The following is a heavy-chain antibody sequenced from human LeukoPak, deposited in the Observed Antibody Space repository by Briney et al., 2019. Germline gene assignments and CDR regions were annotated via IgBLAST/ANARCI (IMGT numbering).Heavy chain of an antibody. V-gene: IGHV4-34*01. D-gene: IGHD1-1*01. J-gene: IGHJ5*02. CDR2: INHSGST. Sequence: SETLSLTCAVYGGSFSGYYWSWIRQPPGKGLEWVGEINHSGSTNYNPSLKSRVTISVDTSKNQFSLKLSSVTAADTAVYYCAGGRGTGTGGNWFDPWGQGTLVTVSS. CDR3: AGGRGTGTGGNWFDP. CDR1: GGSFSGYY.